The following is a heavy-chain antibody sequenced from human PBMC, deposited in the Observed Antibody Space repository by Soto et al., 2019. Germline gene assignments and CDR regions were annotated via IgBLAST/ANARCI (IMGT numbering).Heavy chain of an antibody. CDR1: GFTFSNYG. D-gene: IGHD3-10*01. V-gene: IGHV3-30*18. J-gene: IGHJ5*02. Sequence: QVQLVESGGGVVQPGRSLRLSCEAYGFTFSNYGFHWVRQAPGKGLEWVAVISYDGSHKYYTDSVKGRFTISRDISKNTVSLQMNHLRPDDTAVYYCAKASGEPHDPPLYNWFDPWGRGTLVTVSS. CDR2: ISYDGSHK. CDR3: AKASGEPHDPPLYNWFDP.